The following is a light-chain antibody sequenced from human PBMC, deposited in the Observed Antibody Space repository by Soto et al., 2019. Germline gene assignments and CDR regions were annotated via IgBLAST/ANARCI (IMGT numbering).Light chain of an antibody. J-gene: IGLJ2*01. V-gene: IGLV2-23*01. CDR3: SSYVDSNTVI. CDR1: SRDVGSYNV. Sequence: QSALTQPASVSGSPGQSITISCTGTSRDVGSYNVVSWYKQHPGKAPKLMIYEGSKRPSGVSNRFSGSKSGNTASLTNSGLQAEDEADYYCSSYVDSNTVIFGGGTKLTVL. CDR2: EGS.